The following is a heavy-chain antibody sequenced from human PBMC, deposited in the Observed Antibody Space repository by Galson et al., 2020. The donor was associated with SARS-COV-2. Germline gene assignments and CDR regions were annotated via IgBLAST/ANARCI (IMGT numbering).Heavy chain of an antibody. D-gene: IGHD2-15*01. CDR3: ARVKDVVVVPATRGNWFDP. CDR2: IYNSGIT. CDR1: GASIKSGDGY. V-gene: IGHV4-30-4*01. Sequence: SETLSHTCTVSGASIKSGDGYWTWIRQSPGRGLEWIGYIYNSGITHYNPSLKSRGIITEDTSKNQIYLQLNSVTAADTATYYCARVKDVVVVPATRGNWFDPWGQGTLVTVSS. J-gene: IGHJ5*02.